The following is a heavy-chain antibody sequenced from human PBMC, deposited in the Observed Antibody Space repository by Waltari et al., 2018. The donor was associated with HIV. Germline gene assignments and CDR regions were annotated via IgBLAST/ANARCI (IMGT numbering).Heavy chain of an antibody. D-gene: IGHD6-19*01. CDR3: ARLKYSSGFFDY. CDR1: GFTFSDYY. V-gene: IGHV3-11*01. J-gene: IGHJ4*02. CDR2: IRSDTDTI. Sequence: QVQLVESGGGLVNPGGSLRLSCATSGFTFSDYYMPWIRQAPGKGLEWVSYIRSDTDTIYYADSVKGRFTISRDNAKNSLYLQMNRLSVEDTAVYYCARLKYSSGFFDYWGQGALVTVSS.